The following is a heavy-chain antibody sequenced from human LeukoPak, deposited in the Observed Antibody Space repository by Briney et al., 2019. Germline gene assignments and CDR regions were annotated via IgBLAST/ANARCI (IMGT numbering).Heavy chain of an antibody. CDR1: GSTFSSYG. J-gene: IGHJ3*02. CDR3: AKAMTTVTTDAFDI. V-gene: IGHV3-30*18. D-gene: IGHD4-17*01. CDR2: ISYDGSNK. Sequence: GRSLRLSCAASGSTFSSYGMHWVRQAPGKGLEWVAVISYDGSNKYYADSVKGRFTISRDNSKNTLYLQMNSLRAEDTAVYYCAKAMTTVTTDAFDIWGQGTMVTVSS.